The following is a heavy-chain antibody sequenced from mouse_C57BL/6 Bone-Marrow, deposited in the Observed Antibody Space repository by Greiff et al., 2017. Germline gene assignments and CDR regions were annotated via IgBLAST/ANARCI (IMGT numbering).Heavy chain of an antibody. CDR3: TTWGGSSLGYAMDY. Sequence: VQLKESGAELVRPGASVKLSCTASGFNIKDDYMHWVKQRPEQGLEGIGWIDPENGDTEYASKFQGKATITSDTSSNTAYLQLSSLTSEDTAVYYCTTWGGSSLGYAMDYWGQGTSVTVSS. CDR1: GFNIKDDY. J-gene: IGHJ4*01. CDR2: IDPENGDT. D-gene: IGHD1-1*01. V-gene: IGHV14-4*01.